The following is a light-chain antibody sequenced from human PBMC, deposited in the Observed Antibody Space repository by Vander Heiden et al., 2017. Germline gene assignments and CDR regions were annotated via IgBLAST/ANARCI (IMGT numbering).Light chain of an antibody. J-gene: IGKJ1*01. CDR2: GAS. CDR3: QQYDRSPWT. Sequence: EIVLTQSPGTLSLSPGEGATLSCRASQSISTNYLAWYQQKPGQAPRLPMYGASSRATGIPDRFSGSGSGTDFTLTISSLEPEDFAVYYCQQYDRSPWTFGQGTKVEIK. V-gene: IGKV3-20*01. CDR1: QSISTNY.